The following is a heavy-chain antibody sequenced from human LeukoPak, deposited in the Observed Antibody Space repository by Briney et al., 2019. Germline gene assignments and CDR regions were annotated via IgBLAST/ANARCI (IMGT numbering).Heavy chain of an antibody. CDR2: MNPNSGNT. V-gene: IGHV1-8*01. CDR3: ARSYGSLHPFDY. J-gene: IGHJ4*02. CDR1: GYTFTSYD. Sequence: GASVTVSCKASGYTFTSYDINWVRQATGQGLEWMGWMNPNSGNTGYAQKFQGRVTMTRNTSISTAYMELSSLRSEDTAVYYCARSYGSLHPFDYWGQGTLVTVSS. D-gene: IGHD3-10*01.